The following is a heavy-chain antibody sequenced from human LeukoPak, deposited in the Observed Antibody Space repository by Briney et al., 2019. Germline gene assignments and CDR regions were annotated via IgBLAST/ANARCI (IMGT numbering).Heavy chain of an antibody. D-gene: IGHD6-19*01. J-gene: IGHJ4*02. Sequence: TLSLTCTVSGGSISSYSWSWIRQPPGKALEWLALIYWDDDKRYSPSLKSRLTITKDTSKNQVVLTMTNMGPVDTATYYCAHRPVAVAGTFDYWGQGTLVTVSS. CDR1: GGSISSYSW. V-gene: IGHV2-5*08. CDR2: IYWDDDK. CDR3: AHRPVAVAGTFDY.